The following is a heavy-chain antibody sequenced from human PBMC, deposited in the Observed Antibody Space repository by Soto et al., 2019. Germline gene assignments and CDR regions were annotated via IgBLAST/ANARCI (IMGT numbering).Heavy chain of an antibody. V-gene: IGHV4-30-2*01. J-gene: IGHJ3*02. CDR1: GGSISSGGYS. D-gene: IGHD1-1*01. CDR3: GRTTDI. Sequence: PSETLSLTCAVSGGSISSGGYSWSWIRQPPGKGLEWIGYIYHSGSTYYNPSLKSRVTISVDRSKNQFSLKLSSVTAADTAVYYCGRTTDIWGQGTMVTVSS. CDR2: IYHSGST.